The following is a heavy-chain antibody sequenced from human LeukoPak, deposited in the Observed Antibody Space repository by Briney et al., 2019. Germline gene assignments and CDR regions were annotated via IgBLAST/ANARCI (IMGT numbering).Heavy chain of an antibody. CDR2: IYTGNTTT. J-gene: IGHJ4*02. CDR3: ARATGLDFDS. D-gene: IGHD3/OR15-3a*01. Sequence: GSLRLSCAASGFTVSSNYMSWVRQAPGKGLGWVSVIYTGNTTTYYADSVKGRFTISRDNSKNTLYLQMNNLRAEDTAVYYCARATGLDFDSWGQGTLVTVSS. V-gene: IGHV3-53*01. CDR1: GFTVSSNY.